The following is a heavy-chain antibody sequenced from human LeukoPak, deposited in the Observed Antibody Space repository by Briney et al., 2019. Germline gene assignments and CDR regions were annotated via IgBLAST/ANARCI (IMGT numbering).Heavy chain of an antibody. CDR3: ASHSRVWLDGYNDY. J-gene: IGHJ4*02. CDR1: GGIFSSYA. Sequence: GASVKVSCKASGGIFSSYAISWVRQAPGHGLEWMGGIIPIFGTANYAQKFQGRVTITADESTSTAYMELSSLRSEDTAVYYCASHSRVWLDGYNDYWGQGTLVTVSS. D-gene: IGHD5-24*01. V-gene: IGHV1-69*13. CDR2: IIPIFGTA.